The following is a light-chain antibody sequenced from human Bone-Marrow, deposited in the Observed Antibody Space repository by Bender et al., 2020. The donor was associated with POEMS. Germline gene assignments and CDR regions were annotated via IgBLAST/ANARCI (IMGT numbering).Light chain of an antibody. J-gene: IGLJ3*02. V-gene: IGLV3-1*01. Sequence: SYELTQPPSVSVSPGQTATITCSGEKLGEEYACWYQQKPGQSPVVVIYQDTKRPSGIPERFSGSTSGNTASLTISGLQPEDEADYYCCSYAGSSTFMFGGGTKLTVL. CDR1: KLGEEY. CDR3: CSYAGSSTFM. CDR2: QDT.